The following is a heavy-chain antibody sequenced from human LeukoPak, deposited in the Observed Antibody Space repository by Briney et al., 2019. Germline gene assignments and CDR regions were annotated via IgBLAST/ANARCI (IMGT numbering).Heavy chain of an antibody. CDR2: ISYDGSST. CDR3: ASEGAAVAGASDAFDI. D-gene: IGHD6-19*01. Sequence: GGSLRLSCAASGFTFSNYAMHWFRQPPDKGLEWVAFISYDGSSTFYADSVKGRFTISRDNSKNTLYVQMNSLRAEDTAVYYCASEGAAVAGASDAFDIWGQGTMVTVSP. CDR1: GFTFSNYA. J-gene: IGHJ3*02. V-gene: IGHV3-30-3*01.